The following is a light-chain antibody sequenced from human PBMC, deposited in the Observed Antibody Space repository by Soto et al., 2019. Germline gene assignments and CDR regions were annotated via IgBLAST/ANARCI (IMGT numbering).Light chain of an antibody. J-gene: IGKJ2*01. Sequence: DIQMTQSPSSLSASVGDRVTITCRASQGVYNYLAWLQQKPGKAPKPLIFSASSLQSGVPSKFSGSGSGTDFTLTITTLQPEDSATYYCQQYHTYPYTFGQGTKVEIK. CDR3: QQYHTYPYT. CDR2: SAS. CDR1: QGVYNY. V-gene: IGKV1-16*02.